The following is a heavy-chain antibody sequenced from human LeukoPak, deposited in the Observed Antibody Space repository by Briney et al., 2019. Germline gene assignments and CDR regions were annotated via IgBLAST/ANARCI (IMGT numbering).Heavy chain of an antibody. V-gene: IGHV3-30*18. CDR2: ISYDGSNK. CDR3: AKDIEEWLVKGGGCFDY. D-gene: IGHD6-19*01. CDR1: GFIFSNSA. Sequence: GGSLRLSCAASGFIFSNSAMHWVRQAPGKGLEWVAVISYDGSNKYYADSVKGRFTISRDNSKNTLYLQMNSLRAEDTAVYYCAKDIEEWLVKGGGCFDYWGQGTLVTVSS. J-gene: IGHJ4*02.